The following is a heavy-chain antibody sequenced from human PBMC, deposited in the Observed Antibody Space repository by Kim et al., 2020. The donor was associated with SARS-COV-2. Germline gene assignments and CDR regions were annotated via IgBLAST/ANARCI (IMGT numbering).Heavy chain of an antibody. V-gene: IGHV1-18*01. J-gene: IGHJ6*02. Sequence: AQKLQGRVTMTTDTSTSTAYMELRSLRSDDTAVYYCAATFLGYYYYGMDVWGQGTTVTVSS. D-gene: IGHD7-27*01. CDR3: AATFLGYYYYGMDV.